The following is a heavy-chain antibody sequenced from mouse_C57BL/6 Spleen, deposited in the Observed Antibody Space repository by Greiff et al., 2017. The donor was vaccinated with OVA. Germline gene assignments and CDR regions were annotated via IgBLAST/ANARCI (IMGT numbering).Heavy chain of an antibody. CDR3: ARDEEFYGSSYDYYAMDY. D-gene: IGHD1-1*01. CDR1: GFTFSSYA. CDR2: ISDGGSYT. J-gene: IGHJ4*01. Sequence: DVQLQESGGGLVKPGGSLQLSCAASGFTFSSYAMSWVRQTPEKRLEWVATISDGGSYTYYPDNVKGRFTISRDNAKNNLYLQMSHLKSEDTAMYYCARDEEFYGSSYDYYAMDYWGQGTSVTVSA. V-gene: IGHV5-4*01.